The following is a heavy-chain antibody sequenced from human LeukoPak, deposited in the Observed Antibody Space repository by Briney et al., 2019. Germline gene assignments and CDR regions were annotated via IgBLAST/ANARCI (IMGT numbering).Heavy chain of an antibody. CDR1: GFTFSSYS. V-gene: IGHV3-48*01. CDR3: ARATSLPGYFDY. J-gene: IGHJ4*02. CDR2: ISSCSSTI. Sequence: PGGSLRLSCAASGFTFSSYSMNWVRQAPGKGLEWVSYISSCSSTIYYADSVKGRFTISRDNAKNSLYLQMNSLRAEDTAVYYCARATSLPGYFDYWGQGTLVTVSS.